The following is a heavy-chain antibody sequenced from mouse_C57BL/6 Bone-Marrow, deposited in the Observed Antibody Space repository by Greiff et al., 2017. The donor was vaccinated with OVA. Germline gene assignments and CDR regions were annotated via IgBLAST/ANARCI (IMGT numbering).Heavy chain of an antibody. J-gene: IGHJ3*01. CDR1: GYTFTSYG. Sequence: QVQLQQSGAELARPGASVKLSCKASGYTFTSYGISWVKQRTGQGLEWIGEIYPRSGNTYYNEKFKGKATLTADKSSSTAYMELRSLTSEDSAVYFCARPYYYGRSYGWFAYWGQGTLVTVSA. CDR3: ARPYYYGRSYGWFAY. CDR2: IYPRSGNT. V-gene: IGHV1-81*01. D-gene: IGHD1-1*01.